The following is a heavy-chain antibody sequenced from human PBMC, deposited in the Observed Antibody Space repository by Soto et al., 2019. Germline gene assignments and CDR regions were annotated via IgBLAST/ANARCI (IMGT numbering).Heavy chain of an antibody. Sequence: QMQLVQSGAEVKKPGASVKVSCKASGYTFTTYYIHWVRQAPGQGLEWMGIINPSGGTTSYAQEFQGRVTMTSDTSTSTVYMELSSLRSEDTAVYYCASSLQQLVLLYWGQGTLATVSS. V-gene: IGHV1-46*01. CDR2: INPSGGTT. J-gene: IGHJ4*02. CDR3: ASSLQQLVLLY. D-gene: IGHD6-13*01. CDR1: GYTFTTYY.